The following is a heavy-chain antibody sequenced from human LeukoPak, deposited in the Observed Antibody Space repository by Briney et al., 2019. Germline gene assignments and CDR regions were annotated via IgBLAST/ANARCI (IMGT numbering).Heavy chain of an antibody. D-gene: IGHD1-26*01. J-gene: IGHJ4*02. Sequence: ASVKVSCKVSGYTLTELSMHWVRQAPGKALEWMGGFDPEDGETIYAQRFQGRVTMTEDTSTDTAYMELSSLRSEDTAVYYCATGTNSGSYHTIYYFDYWGQGTLVTVSS. CDR2: FDPEDGET. CDR1: GYTLTELS. V-gene: IGHV1-24*01. CDR3: ATGTNSGSYHTIYYFDY.